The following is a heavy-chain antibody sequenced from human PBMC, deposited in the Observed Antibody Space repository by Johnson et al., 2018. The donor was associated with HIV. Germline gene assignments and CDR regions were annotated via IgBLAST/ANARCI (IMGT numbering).Heavy chain of an antibody. CDR1: GFTFSSYA. V-gene: IGHV3-30*04. J-gene: IGHJ3*02. CDR3: AKDPSVYVTMIVVSRGAFDI. Sequence: VQLVESGGGLVKPGGSLRLSCAVSGFTFSSYAMHWVRQAPGKGLEWVAVISYDGNNKYYADSVKGRFTISRDNSKNTVYLQMNGLRAEDTAVYFCAKDPSVYVTMIVVSRGAFDIWGQGTMVSVSS. D-gene: IGHD3-22*01. CDR2: ISYDGNNK.